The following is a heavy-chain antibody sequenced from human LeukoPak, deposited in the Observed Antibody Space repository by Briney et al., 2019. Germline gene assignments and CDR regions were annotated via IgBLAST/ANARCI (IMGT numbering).Heavy chain of an antibody. Sequence: GGSLRLSCAASGFTFSSYAMSWVSQDPGKGLEWVSSITSSSGYIYYADSVKGRFTISRDNAKNSLYLQMNSLRAEDTAVYYCAKAGAGTKDCSSISCQDYYYYFFGMDVWGQGTTVTVSS. CDR1: GFTFSSYA. CDR3: AKAGAGTKDCSSISCQDYYYYFFGMDV. V-gene: IGHV3-21*04. D-gene: IGHD2-2*01. J-gene: IGHJ6*02. CDR2: ITSSSGYI.